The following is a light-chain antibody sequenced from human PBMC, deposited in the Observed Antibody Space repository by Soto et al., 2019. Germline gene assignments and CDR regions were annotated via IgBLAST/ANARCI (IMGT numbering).Light chain of an antibody. CDR2: EIS. CDR3: SSYTSNTTRV. CDR1: SSDVGGYNF. V-gene: IGLV2-14*01. Sequence: QSALTQPASVSGSPGQAITISCTGTSSDVGGYNFVSWYQQYPGKAPKLMIFEISDRPSGVSNRFSCSKSGNTASLTISGLQAEDEADYYCSSYTSNTTRVFGGGTKLTVL. J-gene: IGLJ3*02.